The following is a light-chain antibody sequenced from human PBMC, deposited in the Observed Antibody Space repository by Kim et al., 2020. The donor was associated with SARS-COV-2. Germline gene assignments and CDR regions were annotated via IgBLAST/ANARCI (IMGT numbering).Light chain of an antibody. Sequence: GQRVTISCSGSFSNVGRNTVNWYQQLPGTAPKPLIFGYNQRPSGVPDRFSGSKSGTSASLAISGLQSEDEADYYCAAWDDNLNGVGFGGGTQLTVL. CDR1: FSNVGRNT. V-gene: IGLV1-44*01. CDR2: GYN. CDR3: AAWDDNLNGVG. J-gene: IGLJ2*01.